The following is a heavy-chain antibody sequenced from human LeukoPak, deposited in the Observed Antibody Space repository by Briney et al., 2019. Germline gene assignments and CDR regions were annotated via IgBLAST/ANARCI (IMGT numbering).Heavy chain of an antibody. D-gene: IGHD3-9*01. Sequence: GGSLRLSCAASGFSFSSCWMTWLRQAPGRGLEWVANIKPDGSETHYVDSVKGRFTIFRDNAKNSLSLQMNSLRVEDTAMYYCATYWRYFDWLLLDTWGLGTMVTVSS. J-gene: IGHJ3*02. CDR1: GFSFSSCW. CDR2: IKPDGSET. V-gene: IGHV3-7*05. CDR3: ATYWRYFDWLLLDT.